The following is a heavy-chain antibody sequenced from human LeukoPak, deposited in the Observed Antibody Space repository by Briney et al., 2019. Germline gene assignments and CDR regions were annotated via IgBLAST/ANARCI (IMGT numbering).Heavy chain of an antibody. CDR3: ARRYCSGGSCYWSFDY. D-gene: IGHD2-15*01. CDR1: GFTFSSYS. V-gene: IGHV3-21*04. J-gene: IGHJ4*02. Sequence: GGSLRLSCAASGFTFSSYSMNWVRQAPGKGLEGVSSISSSSSYIYYADSVKGRFTISRDNAKNSLYLQMNSLRAEDTAVYYCARRYCSGGSCYWSFDYWGQGTLVTVSS. CDR2: ISSSSSYI.